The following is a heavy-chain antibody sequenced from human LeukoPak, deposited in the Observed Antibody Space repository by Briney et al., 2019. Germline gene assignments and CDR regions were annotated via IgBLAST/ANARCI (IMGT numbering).Heavy chain of an antibody. V-gene: IGHV3-53*01. CDR1: GFTVSSNY. J-gene: IGHJ4*02. Sequence: GGSLRLSCAASGFTVSSNYMSWVRQAPGKGLEWVSVIYSGGSTYYADSVKGRFTISRDNSKNTLYLQMNSLRAEDTAVYYCAKDLGSIAAAATPFDYWGQGTLVTVSS. CDR3: AKDLGSIAAAATPFDY. D-gene: IGHD6-13*01. CDR2: IYSGGST.